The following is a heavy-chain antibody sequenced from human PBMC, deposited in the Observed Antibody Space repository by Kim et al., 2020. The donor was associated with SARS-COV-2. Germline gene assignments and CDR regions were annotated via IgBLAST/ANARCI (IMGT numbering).Heavy chain of an antibody. CDR1: GFTFSSYA. CDR3: AKEKAADETGTTPGFDY. V-gene: IGHV3-23*01. CDR2: ISGSGGST. J-gene: IGHJ4*02. D-gene: IGHD1-1*01. Sequence: GGSLRLSCAASGFTFSSYAMSWVRQAPGKGLEWVSAISGSGGSTYYADSVKGRFTISRDNSKNTLYLQMNSLRAEDTAVYYCAKEKAADETGTTPGFDYWGQGTLVTVSS.